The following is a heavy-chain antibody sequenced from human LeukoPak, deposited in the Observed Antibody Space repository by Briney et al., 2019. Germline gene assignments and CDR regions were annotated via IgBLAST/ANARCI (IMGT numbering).Heavy chain of an antibody. CDR1: GYTFTSYG. CDR2: ISAYNGNT. J-gene: IGHJ5*02. D-gene: IGHD6-13*01. Sequence: GASVKVSCKASGYTFTSYGISWVRQAPGQGLEWMGWISAYNGNTNYAQKLQGRVTMTTDTSTSTAYMELRSLRSDDTDVYYCARVVIAAAAEVGWFDPWGQGTLVTVSS. V-gene: IGHV1-18*01. CDR3: ARVVIAAAAEVGWFDP.